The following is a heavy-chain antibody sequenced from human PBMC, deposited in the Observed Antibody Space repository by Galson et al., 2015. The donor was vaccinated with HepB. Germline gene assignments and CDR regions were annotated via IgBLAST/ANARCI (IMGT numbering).Heavy chain of an antibody. CDR1: GFTLSQYV. CDR3: AKAASRGDYYYYYMDI. J-gene: IGHJ6*03. CDR2: ISGSGAST. V-gene: IGHV3-23*01. Sequence: SLRLSCAASGFTLSQYVMTWVRQIPGKGLEWVAVISGSGASTYHADSVEGRFTISRDNSKNTVYLQMNSLRADDTAVYYCAKAASRGDYYYYYMDIWGIGTTVTVSS.